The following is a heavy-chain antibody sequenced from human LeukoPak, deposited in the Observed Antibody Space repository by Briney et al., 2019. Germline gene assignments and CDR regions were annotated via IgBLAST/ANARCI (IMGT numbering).Heavy chain of an antibody. D-gene: IGHD2-2*02. CDR2: ISSSSSYI. Sequence: GGSLRLSCAASGFTFDDYGMSWVRQVPGKGLEWVSSISSSSSYIYYADSVKGRFTISRGNAKNSRYLQMNSLRAEDTAVYYCARDCSSTSCYNRIDYWGQGTLVTVSS. V-gene: IGHV3-21*01. CDR1: GFTFDDYG. CDR3: ARDCSSTSCYNRIDY. J-gene: IGHJ4*02.